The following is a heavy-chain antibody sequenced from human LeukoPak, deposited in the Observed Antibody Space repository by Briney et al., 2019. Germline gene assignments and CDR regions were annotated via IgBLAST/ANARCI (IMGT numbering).Heavy chain of an antibody. Sequence: GGSLRLSCAASGFTFSSYGMSWVRQAPGKGLEWVSAISGSGGSTYYADSVKGRFTISRDNSKNTLYLQMNSLRAEDTAVYYCAKDRRPYYYGSGTQTNWFDPWGQGTLVTVSS. D-gene: IGHD3-10*01. CDR1: GFTFSSYG. CDR3: AKDRRPYYYGSGTQTNWFDP. CDR2: ISGSGGST. J-gene: IGHJ5*02. V-gene: IGHV3-23*01.